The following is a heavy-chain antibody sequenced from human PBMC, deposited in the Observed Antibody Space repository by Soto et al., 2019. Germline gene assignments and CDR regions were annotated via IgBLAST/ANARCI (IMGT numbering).Heavy chain of an antibody. CDR3: ARDQEKARAFDY. Sequence: LRLSCAASGFTFSSYAMHWVRQAPGKGLEWVAVISYDGSNKYYADSVKGRFTISRDNSKNTLYLQMNSLRAEDTAVYYCARDQEKARAFDYWGQGTLVTVSS. CDR1: GFTFSSYA. D-gene: IGHD6-6*01. CDR2: ISYDGSNK. V-gene: IGHV3-30-3*01. J-gene: IGHJ4*02.